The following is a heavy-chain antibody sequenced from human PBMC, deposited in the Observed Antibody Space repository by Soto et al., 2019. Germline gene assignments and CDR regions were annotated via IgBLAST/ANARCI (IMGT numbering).Heavy chain of an antibody. J-gene: IGHJ4*02. CDR3: ARDSPIGSTYSGYDAIDS. CDR2: TIPILDVA. V-gene: IGHV1-69*08. CDR1: GGTFSTST. Sequence: QVQLVQSGAEVKKPGSSVKVSCKASGGTFSTSTFTWVRQAPGQGLEWMGRTIPILDVADYAQDFQGRVTITADKSTSPAYMGLTSLTSKDTAVYYWARDSPIGSTYSGYDAIDSWGQGTLVTVSS. D-gene: IGHD5-12*01.